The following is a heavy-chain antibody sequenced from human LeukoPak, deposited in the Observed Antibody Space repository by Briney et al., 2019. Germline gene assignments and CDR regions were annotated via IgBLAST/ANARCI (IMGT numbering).Heavy chain of an antibody. J-gene: IGHJ5*02. CDR1: GGSISSYY. D-gene: IGHD3-10*01. Sequence: SETLSLTCTVSGGSISSYYWSWVRQPAGKGLEWIGRIYTSGSTNYNPSLKSRVTMSVDTSKNQFSLKLSSVTAADTAVYYCARERITMVRGVNWFDPWGQGTLVTVSS. CDR3: ARERITMVRGVNWFDP. CDR2: IYTSGST. V-gene: IGHV4-4*07.